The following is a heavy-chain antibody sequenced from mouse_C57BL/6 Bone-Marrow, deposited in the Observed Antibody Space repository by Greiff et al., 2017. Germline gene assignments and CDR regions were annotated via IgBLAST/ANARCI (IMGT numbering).Heavy chain of an antibody. Sequence: QVQLKQSDAELVKPGASVKISCKVSGYTFTDHTIHWMKQRPEPGLEWIGYIYPRDGSTKYNEKFKGKATLPADKSSSTAYMQRNSLTSEDSAVYFCARTDLLWYYAMDYWGQGTSDTVSS. J-gene: IGHJ4*01. CDR1: GYTFTDHT. CDR3: ARTDLLWYYAMDY. CDR2: IYPRDGST. D-gene: IGHD2-1*01. V-gene: IGHV1-78*01.